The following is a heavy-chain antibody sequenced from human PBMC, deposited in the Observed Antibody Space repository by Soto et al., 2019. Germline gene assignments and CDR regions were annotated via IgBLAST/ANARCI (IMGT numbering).Heavy chain of an antibody. D-gene: IGHD1-1*01. J-gene: IGHJ4*02. CDR3: TRWNGYGDL. Sequence: EVQLLESGGGLVQPGGSLTLSCAGSGFTFSTYDMSWVRQAPGKGLEWVSSISDSGGHTYYADSVRGRFTISGDESRNTVYLQMHSLRVEDTAVYYCTRWNGYGDLWGQGTLVTVSS. CDR1: GFTFSTYD. CDR2: ISDSGGHT. V-gene: IGHV3-23*01.